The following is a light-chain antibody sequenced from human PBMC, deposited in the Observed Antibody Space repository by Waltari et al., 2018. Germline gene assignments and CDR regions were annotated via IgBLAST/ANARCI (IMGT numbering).Light chain of an antibody. Sequence: DIQMTQSPSSLSASVGDTVTVTCRASQNSRTHLNWYQQKTATAPKLLIYAASTLHRGVPSRFSGSGSGTDFTLTVTNLQPDDFAIYFCQQSFSSPWTFGQGTRV. CDR3: QQSFSSPWT. J-gene: IGKJ1*01. CDR2: AAS. V-gene: IGKV1-39*01. CDR1: QNSRTH.